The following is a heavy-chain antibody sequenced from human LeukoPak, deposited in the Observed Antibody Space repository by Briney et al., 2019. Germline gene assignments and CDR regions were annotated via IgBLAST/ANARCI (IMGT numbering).Heavy chain of an antibody. Sequence: SETLSLTCAVYGGSLSGCYWSWIRQPPGKGLEWIGEISHSGSTKYNPSLKSRVTISIDTSKNQLSLELRSVTAADTALYYCARTIVVVPTATLNWFDPWGQGTLVTVSS. CDR2: ISHSGST. CDR3: ARTIVVVPTATLNWFDP. V-gene: IGHV4-34*01. CDR1: GGSLSGCY. D-gene: IGHD2-2*01. J-gene: IGHJ5*02.